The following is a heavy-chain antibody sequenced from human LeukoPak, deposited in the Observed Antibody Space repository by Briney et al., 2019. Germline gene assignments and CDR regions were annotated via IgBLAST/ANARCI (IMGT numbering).Heavy chain of an antibody. CDR3: ATSGHRSVIDY. Sequence: PSETLSFTCAVYGGSFSGYCWSWIRQPPGKGLEWIGDINYSGSTNYNPSLKSRVTISLDTSKNQFSLTLSSVTAADTAVYYCATSGHRSVIDYWGQGTLVTVSS. CDR2: INYSGST. J-gene: IGHJ4*02. CDR1: GGSFSGYC. D-gene: IGHD6-19*01. V-gene: IGHV4-34*01.